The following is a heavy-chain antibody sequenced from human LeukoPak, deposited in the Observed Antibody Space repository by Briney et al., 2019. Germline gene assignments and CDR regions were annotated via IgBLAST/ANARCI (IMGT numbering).Heavy chain of an antibody. CDR2: IYTTGST. J-gene: IGHJ4*02. CDR3: ARGDLITMVRGPDFDY. CDR1: GASVSSYY. V-gene: IGHV4-4*07. D-gene: IGHD3-10*01. Sequence: SETLSLTCTVSGASVSSYYWSWIRQPAGKGLEWIGRIYTTGSTNHNPSLKSRVTMSIDTSKNQFSLKLSSVTAADTAVYYCARGDLITMVRGPDFDYWGQGTLVTVSS.